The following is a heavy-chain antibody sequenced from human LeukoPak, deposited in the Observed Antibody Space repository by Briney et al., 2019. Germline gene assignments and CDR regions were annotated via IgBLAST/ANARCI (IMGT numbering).Heavy chain of an antibody. D-gene: IGHD4-17*01. V-gene: IGHV3-74*01. CDR2: INPGGSST. Sequence: GGSLRLSCAASGFTFSSYWMHWVRQVPGKGLVWVSRINPGGSSTAYADSVKGRFTISRDNAKNTLYLQMDSLRAEDTAVYYCAREPTTVIASFDYWGQGTLVTVSS. CDR3: AREPTTVIASFDY. CDR1: GFTFSSYW. J-gene: IGHJ4*02.